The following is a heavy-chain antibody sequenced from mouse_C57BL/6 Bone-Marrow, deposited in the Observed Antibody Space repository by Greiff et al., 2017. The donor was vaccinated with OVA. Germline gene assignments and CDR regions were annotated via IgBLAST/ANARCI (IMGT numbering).Heavy chain of an antibody. J-gene: IGHJ4*01. CDR2: INPYNGGT. CDR1: GYTFTDYY. D-gene: IGHD1-1*01. V-gene: IGHV1-19*01. Sequence: EVQLQQSGPVLVKPGASVKMSCKASGYTFTDYYMNWVKQSHGKSLEWIGVINPYNGGTSYNQKFKGKATLTVDKSSSTAYMELNSLTSEDSAVYYCARKGCGSSYGGYAMDDWGQGTSVTVSS. CDR3: ARKGCGSSYGGYAMDD.